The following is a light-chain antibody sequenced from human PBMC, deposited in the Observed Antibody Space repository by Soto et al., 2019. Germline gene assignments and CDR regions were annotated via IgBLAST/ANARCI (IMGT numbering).Light chain of an antibody. CDR2: DAS. CDR1: QSISSW. J-gene: IGKJ1*01. Sequence: DIQMTQSPSTLSASVGDRVTITCRASQSISSWLAWYQQKPGKAPKLLIYDASSLESGVPSRFSGSGSGTEFTLTISKLQPDDFATYYCQQYNSYSPTCGQGTKVDIK. CDR3: QQYNSYSPT. V-gene: IGKV1-5*01.